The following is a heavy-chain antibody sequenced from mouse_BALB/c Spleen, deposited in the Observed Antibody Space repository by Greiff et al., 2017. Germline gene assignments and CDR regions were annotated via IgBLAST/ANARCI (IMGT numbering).Heavy chain of an antibody. V-gene: IGHV14-4*02. D-gene: IGHD1-1*01. CDR3: NARGDYYGSFAY. J-gene: IGHJ3*01. CDR2: IDPENGDT. CDR1: GFNIKDYY. Sequence: EVQLQQSGAELVRSGASVKLSCTASGFNIKDYYMHWVKQRPEQGLEWIGWIDPENGDTEYAPKFQGKATMTADTSSNTAYLQLSSLTSEDTAVYYCNARGDYYGSFAYWGQGTLVTVSA.